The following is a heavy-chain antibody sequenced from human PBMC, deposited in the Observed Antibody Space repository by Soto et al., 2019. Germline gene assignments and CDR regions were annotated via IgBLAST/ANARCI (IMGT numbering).Heavy chain of an antibody. CDR2: ISAYNGNT. V-gene: IGHV1-18*01. D-gene: IGHD3-10*01. Sequence: ASVKVSCKASGYTFTSNGISWVRQATGQGLEWMGWISAYNGNTNYAQKLQGRVTMTTDTSTSTAYMELRSLRSDDTAVYYCASVYGSGSYYLFPYWGQGTLVTVSS. CDR3: ASVYGSGSYYLFPY. J-gene: IGHJ4*02. CDR1: GYTFTSNG.